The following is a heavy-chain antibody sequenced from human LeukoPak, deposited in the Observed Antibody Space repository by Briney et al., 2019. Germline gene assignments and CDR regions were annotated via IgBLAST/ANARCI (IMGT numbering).Heavy chain of an antibody. D-gene: IGHD6-13*01. CDR1: GGSISSYY. J-gene: IGHJ6*02. CDR3: ARVGQQLVHYYYYYGMDV. Sequence: PSETLSLTCTVSGGSISSYYWSWIRQPPGKGLEWSGYIYYSGSTNYNPSLKSRVTISVDTSKNQFSLKLSSVTAADTAVYYCARVGQQLVHYYYYYGMDVWGQGTTVTVSS. V-gene: IGHV4-59*08. CDR2: IYYSGST.